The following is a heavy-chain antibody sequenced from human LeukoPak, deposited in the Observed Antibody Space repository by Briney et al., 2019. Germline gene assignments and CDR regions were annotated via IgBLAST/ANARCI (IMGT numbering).Heavy chain of an antibody. J-gene: IGHJ4*02. CDR1: GGSISSSNYY. CDR3: ARHGIYPDSTLPLDY. V-gene: IGHV4-39*01. D-gene: IGHD2/OR15-2a*01. CDR2: IYYSGST. Sequence: SETLSLTXTVSGGSISSSNYYWRWIRRPPRRGLEWIGSIYYSGSTYYNPSLKSRVTISVDTSKNRFSLKLSSVTAADTAVYYCARHGIYPDSTLPLDYWGQGTLVTVSS.